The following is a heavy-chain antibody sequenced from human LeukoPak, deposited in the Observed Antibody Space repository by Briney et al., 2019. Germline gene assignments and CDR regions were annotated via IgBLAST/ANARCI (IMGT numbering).Heavy chain of an antibody. D-gene: IGHD5-24*01. V-gene: IGHV3-23*01. CDR2: ISGSGDST. Sequence: PGGSLRLSCAASGFTFNNYAMSWVRQAPGKGLERVSAISGSGDSTYYADSVKGRFTISRDNSKNTLYLQMNSLRAEDTAVYYCAIDPMATPGYWGQGTLVTVSS. CDR1: GFTFNNYA. J-gene: IGHJ4*02. CDR3: AIDPMATPGY.